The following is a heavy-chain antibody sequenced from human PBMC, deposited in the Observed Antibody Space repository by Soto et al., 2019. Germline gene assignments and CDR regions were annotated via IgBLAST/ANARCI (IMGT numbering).Heavy chain of an antibody. Sequence: PGGSLRLSCAASGFTFSSYAMHWVRQAPGKGLEWVAVISYDGSNKYYADSVKGRFTISRDNSKNTLYLQMNSLRAEDTAVYYCARDPRRSTYYYDSSGQPADYWGQGTLVTVSS. J-gene: IGHJ4*02. CDR1: GFTFSSYA. D-gene: IGHD3-22*01. CDR3: ARDPRRSTYYYDSSGQPADY. CDR2: ISYDGSNK. V-gene: IGHV3-30-3*01.